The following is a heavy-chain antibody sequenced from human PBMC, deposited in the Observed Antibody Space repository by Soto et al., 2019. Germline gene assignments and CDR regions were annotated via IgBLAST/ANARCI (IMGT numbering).Heavy chain of an antibody. CDR3: AREGGNYDFWSGYLWFDP. Sequence: SVKVSCKASGYTFTSYGISWVRQAPGQGLEWMGWISAYNGNTNYAQKLQGRVTMTTDTSTSTAYMALRSLRSDDTAVYYCAREGGNYDFWSGYLWFDPWGQGTLVTVSS. J-gene: IGHJ5*02. CDR2: ISAYNGNT. CDR1: GYTFTSYG. V-gene: IGHV1-18*01. D-gene: IGHD3-3*01.